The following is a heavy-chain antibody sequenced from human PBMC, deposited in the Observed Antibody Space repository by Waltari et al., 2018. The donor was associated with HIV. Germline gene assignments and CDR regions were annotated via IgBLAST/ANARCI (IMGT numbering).Heavy chain of an antibody. Sequence: QVTLRESGPALVQPTQTLTLTCTFSGFSLSTSGLCVSWIRQPPGQALEWLAHIDWDDDKYYSTSLKTRLTISKDTSKNQVVLTMTNMDPVDSATYYCARGHVEMSTLFDYWGQGTLVTVSS. CDR1: GFSLSTSGLC. D-gene: IGHD4-4*01. CDR2: IDWDDDK. J-gene: IGHJ4*02. V-gene: IGHV2-70*01. CDR3: ARGHVEMSTLFDY.